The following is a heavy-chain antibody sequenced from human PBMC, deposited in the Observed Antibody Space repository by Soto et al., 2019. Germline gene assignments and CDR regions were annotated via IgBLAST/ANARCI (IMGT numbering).Heavy chain of an antibody. CDR2: FDPEDGET. D-gene: IGHD3-3*01. J-gene: IGHJ5*02. CDR3: ATETISPNWFDP. CDR1: GYTLTELS. V-gene: IGHV1-24*01. Sequence: ASVKVSCKVSGYTLTELSMHWVRQAPGKGLEWMGGFDPEDGETIYAQKFQGRVTMTEDTSTDTAYMELSSLRSEDTAVYYCATETISPNWFDPWGQGTLVTVSS.